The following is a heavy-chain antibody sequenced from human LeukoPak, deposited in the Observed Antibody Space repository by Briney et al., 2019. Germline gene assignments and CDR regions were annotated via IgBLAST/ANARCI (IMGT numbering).Heavy chain of an antibody. J-gene: IGHJ6*02. Sequence: GGSLRLSCAASGFSISHFWMYWVRHAPGKGLLWVARISSDGLTAGYADSVKGRFTISKDNAKNSLYLQMNSLRAEDTAVYYCARDGVYGMDVWGQGTTVTVSS. CDR2: ISSDGLTA. CDR1: GFSISHFW. CDR3: ARDGVYGMDV. D-gene: IGHD3-3*01. V-gene: IGHV3-74*01.